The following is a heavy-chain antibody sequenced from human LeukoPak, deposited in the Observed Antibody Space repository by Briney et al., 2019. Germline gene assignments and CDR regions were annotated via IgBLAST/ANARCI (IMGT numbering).Heavy chain of an antibody. CDR2: ISGSGGST. V-gene: IGHV3-23*01. D-gene: IGHD3-22*01. Sequence: GGSLRLSCAASGFTFSSYAMSWVRQAPGKGLEWVSAISGSGGSTYYADSVKGRFTISRGNSKNTLYLQMNSLRAEDTAVYYCAKGLRYYYDSSGLIFDYWGQGTLVTVSS. CDR3: AKGLRYYYDSSGLIFDY. J-gene: IGHJ4*02. CDR1: GFTFSSYA.